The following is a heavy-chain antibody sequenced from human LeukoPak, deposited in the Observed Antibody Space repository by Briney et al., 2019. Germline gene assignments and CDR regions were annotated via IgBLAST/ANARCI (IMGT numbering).Heavy chain of an antibody. CDR3: ATKPADYYASSGYPDY. CDR1: GFTFSSYA. D-gene: IGHD3-22*01. Sequence: GGSLRLSCAASGFTFSSYAMSWAGQAPGKGLEWFSAMKCSGGSTYYADSVKGRFTISRANSKNTPYLQLNRLRDDDTDVYYCATKPADYYASSGYPDYCGQGPLVTVSS. J-gene: IGHJ4*02. CDR2: MKCSGGST. V-gene: IGHV3-23*01.